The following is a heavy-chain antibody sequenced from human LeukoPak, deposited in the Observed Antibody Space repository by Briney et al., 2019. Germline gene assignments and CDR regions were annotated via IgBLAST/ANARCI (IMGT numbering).Heavy chain of an antibody. Sequence: SETLSLTCTVSGGSISSYYWGWIRQPPGKGLEWIGSIYHSGTTYYNPSPKSRVTISVDTSKNQFSLKLSSVTAADTAVYYCARDLRSNYEPYFDYWGQGTLVTVSS. CDR2: IYHSGTT. V-gene: IGHV4-38-2*02. CDR3: ARDLRSNYEPYFDY. J-gene: IGHJ4*02. D-gene: IGHD4-11*01. CDR1: GGSISSYY.